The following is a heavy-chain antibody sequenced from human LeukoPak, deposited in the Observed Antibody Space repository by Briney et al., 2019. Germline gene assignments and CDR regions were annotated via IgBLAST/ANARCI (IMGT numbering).Heavy chain of an antibody. Sequence: ASVKVSCTASGYTFTSYYMHWVRQAPGQGLEWMGIINPSGGSTSYAQKFQGRVTMTRDTSTSTVYMELSSLRSEDTAVYYCAREDRQKRIWGIGARPRYFDYWGQGTLVTVSS. J-gene: IGHJ4*02. CDR3: AREDRQKRIWGIGARPRYFDY. CDR1: GYTFTSYY. CDR2: INPSGGST. V-gene: IGHV1-46*01. D-gene: IGHD6-6*01.